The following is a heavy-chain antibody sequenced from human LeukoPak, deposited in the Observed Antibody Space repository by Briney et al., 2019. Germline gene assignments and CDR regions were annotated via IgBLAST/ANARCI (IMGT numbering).Heavy chain of an antibody. CDR3: AKARYCSSTSCYDPFDY. CDR1: GFTFDDYA. CDR2: ISWNSGSI. J-gene: IGHJ4*02. V-gene: IGHV3-9*01. D-gene: IGHD2-2*01. Sequence: GRSLGLSCAASGFTFDDYAMHWVRQAPGKGLEWVSGISWNSGSIGYADSVKGRFTISRDNAKNFLYLQMNSLRAEDTALYYCAKARYCSSTSCYDPFDYWGQGTLVTVSS.